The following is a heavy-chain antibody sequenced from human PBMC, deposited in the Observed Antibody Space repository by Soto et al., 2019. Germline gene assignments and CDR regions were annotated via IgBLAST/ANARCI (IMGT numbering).Heavy chain of an antibody. CDR2: ISNDGTYT. CDR3: AVGYGGSRRNWFDP. D-gene: IGHD4-17*01. CDR1: GFTFSNYA. J-gene: IGHJ5*02. V-gene: IGHV3-30-3*01. Sequence: QVPLVESGGGVVQSGTSLRLAFAASGFTFSNYAVHWVRQAPGKGLEWVAAISNDGTYTYYADSVKGQFTISRDNSKSTLYLQMNTLRPEDTAVYFCAVGYGGSRRNWFDPWGQGTLVTVSS.